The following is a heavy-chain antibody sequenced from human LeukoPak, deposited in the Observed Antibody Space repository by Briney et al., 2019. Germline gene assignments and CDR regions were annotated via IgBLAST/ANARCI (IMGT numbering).Heavy chain of an antibody. CDR1: GFTVSSNY. V-gene: IGHV3-66*01. CDR3: ARENKMATTDY. CDR2: IYSGGST. J-gene: IGHJ4*02. Sequence: PGGSLRLSCAASGFTVSSNYMSWVRQAPGKGLEWVSVIYSGGSTYYADSVKGRFTISRDNSKNTLYLQMNSLRAEDTAVYYCARENKMATTDYWGQGTLVTVSS. D-gene: IGHD5-24*01.